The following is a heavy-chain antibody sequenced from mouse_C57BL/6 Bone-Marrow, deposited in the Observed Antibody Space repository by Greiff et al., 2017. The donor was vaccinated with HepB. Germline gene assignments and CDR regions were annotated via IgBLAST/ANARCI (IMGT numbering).Heavy chain of an antibody. V-gene: IGHV1-19*01. CDR3: ARYGNYRTLWYFDV. D-gene: IGHD2-1*01. J-gene: IGHJ1*03. CDR1: GYTFTDYY. CDR2: INPYNGGT. Sequence: VQLKQSGPVLVKPGASVKMSCKASGYTFTDYYMNWVKQSHGKSLEWIGVINPYNGGTSYNQKFKGKATLTVDKSSSTAYMELNSLTSEDSAVYYCARYGNYRTLWYFDVWGTGTTVTVSS.